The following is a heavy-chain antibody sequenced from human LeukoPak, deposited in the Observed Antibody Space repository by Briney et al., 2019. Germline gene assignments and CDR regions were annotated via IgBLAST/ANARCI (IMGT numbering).Heavy chain of an antibody. Sequence: SETLSLTCTVSGGSISSSSYYWGWIRQPPGKGLEWIGSIYYSGSTYYNPSLKSRVTISVDTSKNQFSLKLSSVTAADTAVYYCAVVGTNYGDYEAVNYWGQGTLVTVSS. D-gene: IGHD4-17*01. CDR2: IYYSGST. CDR3: AVVGTNYGDYEAVNY. V-gene: IGHV4-39*01. CDR1: GGSISSSSYY. J-gene: IGHJ4*02.